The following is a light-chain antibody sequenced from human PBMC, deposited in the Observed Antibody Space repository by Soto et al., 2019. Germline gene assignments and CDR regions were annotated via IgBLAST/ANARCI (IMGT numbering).Light chain of an antibody. Sequence: EIALTQSPGTLSLSPGERATLSCRASQSVGSRFLAWYQQKPGQAPRLLIFGASSRATGIPARFSGSGSGTEFNLTISSLQSEDFAVYFCQQYDDWLRLTFGGGTKVDI. CDR3: QQYDDWLRLT. CDR2: GAS. V-gene: IGKV3D-15*01. CDR1: QSVGSRF. J-gene: IGKJ4*01.